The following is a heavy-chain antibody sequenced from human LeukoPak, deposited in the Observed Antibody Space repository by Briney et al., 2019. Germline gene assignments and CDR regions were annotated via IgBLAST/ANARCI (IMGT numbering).Heavy chain of an antibody. CDR2: ISGSGGST. CDR3: AKDVKSYYDSSGYYHFDY. Sequence: GGSLRLSCAASGFTFSSYSMNWGRQAPGKGLGWVSAISGSGGSTYYADSVKGRFTISRDNSKNTLYLQMNSLRAEDTAVYYCAKDVKSYYDSSGYYHFDYWGQGTLVTVSS. D-gene: IGHD3-22*01. J-gene: IGHJ4*02. CDR1: GFTFSSYS. V-gene: IGHV3-23*01.